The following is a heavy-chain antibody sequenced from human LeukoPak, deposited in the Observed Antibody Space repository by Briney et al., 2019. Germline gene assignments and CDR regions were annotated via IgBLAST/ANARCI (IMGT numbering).Heavy chain of an antibody. CDR3: ASRTLRGYCSSTSCYRGDFQH. CDR1: GGLFSGYY. V-gene: IGHV4-34*01. J-gene: IGHJ1*01. Sequence: PSETLSLTCAVYGGLFSGYYWSWIRQPPGKGLEWIGQINHSGSTNYNPSLKSRVTISVDTSKNQFSLKLSSVTAADTAVYYCASRTLRGYCSSTSCYRGDFQHWGQGTLVTVSS. CDR2: INHSGST. D-gene: IGHD2-2*01.